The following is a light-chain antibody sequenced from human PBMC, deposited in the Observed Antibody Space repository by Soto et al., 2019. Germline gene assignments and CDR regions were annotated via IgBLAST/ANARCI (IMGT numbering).Light chain of an antibody. J-gene: IGLJ2*01. CDR1: SSDVGAYNY. CDR2: DVS. Sequence: QSALTQPASVSGSPGQSITISCTGTSSDVGAYNYVSWYQQHPGKAPKLMIYDVSNRPSGVSNRFSGSKSGNAASLTNAGPQAEDEADYYCSSYTSSTPVVFGGGTKLTLL. V-gene: IGLV2-14*01. CDR3: SSYTSSTPVV.